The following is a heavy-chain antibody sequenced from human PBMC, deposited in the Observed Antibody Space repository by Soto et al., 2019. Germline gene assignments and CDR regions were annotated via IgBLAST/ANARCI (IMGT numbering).Heavy chain of an antibody. J-gene: IGHJ4*02. CDR2: ISGSGGST. D-gene: IGHD3-9*01. V-gene: IGHV3-23*01. Sequence: GGSLRLSCAASGFTFSSYAMSWVRQAPGKGLEWVSAISGSGGSTYSADSVKGRFTISRDNSKNTLYLQMNSLRAEDTAVYYCSKSSEGSQTVYYKACFDYWGQGTLVAVAS. CDR1: GFTFSSYA. CDR3: SKSSEGSQTVYYKACFDY.